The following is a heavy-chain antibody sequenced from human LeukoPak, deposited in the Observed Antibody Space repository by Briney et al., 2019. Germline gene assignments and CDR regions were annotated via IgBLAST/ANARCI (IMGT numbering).Heavy chain of an antibody. CDR1: GGSISSYY. J-gene: IGHJ4*02. V-gene: IGHV4-59*08. D-gene: IGHD6-13*01. Sequence: NPSETLSLTCTVSGGSISSYYWSWIRQPAGKGLEWIGYIYYSGSTNYNPSLKSRVTISVDTSKNQFSLKLSSVTAADTAVYYCARLVRYSSSWFFDYWGQGTLVTVSS. CDR3: ARLVRYSSSWFFDY. CDR2: IYYSGST.